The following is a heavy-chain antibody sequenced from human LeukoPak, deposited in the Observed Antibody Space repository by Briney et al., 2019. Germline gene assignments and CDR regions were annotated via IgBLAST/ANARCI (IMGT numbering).Heavy chain of an antibody. J-gene: IGHJ4*02. CDR3: ARDARLALDY. CDR2: IKGDGSST. V-gene: IGHV3-74*01. Sequence: PGGSLRLSCAASGFTFSSYWMHWVRHTPGKGLVWVSRIKGDGSSTSYADSVKGRFTISRDNSKNTLYLQMNSLRAEDTAVYYCARDARLALDYWGQGTLVTVSS. CDR1: GFTFSSYW. D-gene: IGHD3-9*01.